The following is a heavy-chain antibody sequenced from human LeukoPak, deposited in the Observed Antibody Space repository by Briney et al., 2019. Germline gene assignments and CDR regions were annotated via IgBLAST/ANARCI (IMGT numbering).Heavy chain of an antibody. D-gene: IGHD3-22*01. Sequence: PGGSLRLSCAASGFTFRNYDMHWVRQATGKGLEWVSAIGSAGDPYYPGSVKGRFTISRENAKNSLYLQMNSLRAGDTAVYYCARAAVPEDSSGYYYDYWGQGTLVTVSS. CDR1: GFTFRNYD. CDR2: IGSAGDP. CDR3: ARAAVPEDSSGYYYDY. V-gene: IGHV3-13*05. J-gene: IGHJ4*02.